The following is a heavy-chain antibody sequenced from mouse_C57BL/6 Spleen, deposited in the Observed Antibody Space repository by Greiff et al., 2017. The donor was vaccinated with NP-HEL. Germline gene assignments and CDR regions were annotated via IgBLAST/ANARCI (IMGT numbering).Heavy chain of an antibody. V-gene: IGHV1-9*01. Sequence: VQLQESGAELMKPGASVKLSCKATGYTFTGYWIEWVKQRPGHGLEWIGEILPGSGRTNYNEKFKGKVTFTADTSSNTAYMQLSSLTTEDSTIYYCARGGVVAPYYAMDYWGQGTSVTVSS. D-gene: IGHD1-1*01. CDR3: ARGGVVAPYYAMDY. J-gene: IGHJ4*01. CDR2: ILPGSGRT. CDR1: GYTFTGYW.